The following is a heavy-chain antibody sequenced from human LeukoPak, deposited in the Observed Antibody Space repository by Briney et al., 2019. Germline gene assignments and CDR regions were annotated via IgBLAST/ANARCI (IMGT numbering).Heavy chain of an antibody. CDR3: ARDANLLFINV. CDR2: INHDGTDT. Sequence: GGSLRLSCSASGFPFSSFVMHWVRHAPGQGLKWVARINHDGTDTSYADSVKGRFTISRDNAKNTVYLQMNSLRFDDTAMYYCARDANLLFINVWGRGTLVAVSS. J-gene: IGHJ2*01. V-gene: IGHV3-74*01. CDR1: GFPFSSFV. D-gene: IGHD2/OR15-2a*01.